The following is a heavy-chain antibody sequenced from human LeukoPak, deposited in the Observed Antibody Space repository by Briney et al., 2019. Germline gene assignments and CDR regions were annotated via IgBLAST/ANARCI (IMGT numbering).Heavy chain of an antibody. CDR2: TKNKGNGFTR. CDR1: GITFSDHD. V-gene: IGHV3-72*01. Sequence: GGSLRLSCAVSGITFSDHDMDWVRQAPGKGLEWRGRTKNKGNGFTREYAASVKGRFTISRDDSKNSLYLQMNSLKTEDTAIYHCVAMIREVGYWGQGILVTVSS. D-gene: IGHD3-10*01. CDR3: VAMIREVGY. J-gene: IGHJ4*02.